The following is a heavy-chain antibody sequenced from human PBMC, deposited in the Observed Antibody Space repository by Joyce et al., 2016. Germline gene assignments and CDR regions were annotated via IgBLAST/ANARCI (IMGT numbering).Heavy chain of an antibody. V-gene: IGHV3-30*18. CDR1: GLTLSNYG. CDR3: AKILTATYSSGWFLDY. Sequence: QVQLVESGGGVVQPGRSLRLSCAASGLTLSNYGVHWVRQGPRKGLEWVAVISYDGIYKYYADSVKGRFTISRDNSKNTVFLEMNSLRAEDTAVYYCAKILTATYSSGWFLDYWGQGTLVTVSS. J-gene: IGHJ4*02. CDR2: ISYDGIYK. D-gene: IGHD6-25*01.